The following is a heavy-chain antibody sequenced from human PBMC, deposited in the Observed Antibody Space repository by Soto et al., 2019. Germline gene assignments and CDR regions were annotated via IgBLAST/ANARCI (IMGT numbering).Heavy chain of an antibody. CDR1: GYTFTGYG. Sequence: QVQLVQSGAEVKKPGASVKVSCKASGYTFTGYGISWVRQAPGQGLEWMGWISAYNGNTNYAQKLQGRVTMTTDTSTSTAYMELRSLRSDDTAVYYCAREVDYDILTGYIYYGMDVWGQGTTVTVSS. D-gene: IGHD3-9*01. V-gene: IGHV1-18*01. CDR2: ISAYNGNT. J-gene: IGHJ6*02. CDR3: AREVDYDILTGYIYYGMDV.